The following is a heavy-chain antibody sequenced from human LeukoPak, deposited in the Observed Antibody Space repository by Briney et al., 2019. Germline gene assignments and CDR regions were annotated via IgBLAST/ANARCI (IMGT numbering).Heavy chain of an antibody. Sequence: SVKVSCKASGFTFTSSAMQWVRQARGQRLEWIGWIVVGSGNTNYAQKFQERVTITRDMSTSTAYMELSSLRSEDTAVYYCATDLGGSGYLMDYWGQGTLVTVSS. D-gene: IGHD3-22*01. J-gene: IGHJ4*02. CDR3: ATDLGGSGYLMDY. V-gene: IGHV1-58*02. CDR1: GFTFTSSA. CDR2: IVVGSGNT.